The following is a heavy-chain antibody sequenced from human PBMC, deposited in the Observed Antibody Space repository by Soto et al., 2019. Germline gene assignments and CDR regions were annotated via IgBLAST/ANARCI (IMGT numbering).Heavy chain of an antibody. J-gene: IGHJ6*02. V-gene: IGHV1-18*04. CDR1: GYTFTSYG. CDR3: ARDQIVVATAMSHYYYGMDV. CDR2: ISAYNGNT. D-gene: IGHD5-18*01. Sequence: QVQLVQSGAELKKPGASVKVSCKASGYTFTSYGISWVRQAPGQGLEWMGWISAYNGNTNYAQKLQGRVTMTTDTSTSTAYMELRSLRSDDTAVYYCARDQIVVATAMSHYYYGMDVWGQGTTVTVSS.